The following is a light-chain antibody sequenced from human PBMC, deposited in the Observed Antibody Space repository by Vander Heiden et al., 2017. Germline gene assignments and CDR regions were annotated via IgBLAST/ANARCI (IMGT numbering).Light chain of an antibody. J-gene: IGKJ3*01. Sequence: DIQMTQSPSSLSASVGDRVTITCQASQDISNYLNWYQQRPGKAPKLLIYDASNLETGVPSRFSGSGSGTDFTLTISSLQPEDVATYYCQQDDSLLYTFGHGTKVDIK. CDR3: QQDDSLLYT. CDR1: QDISNY. V-gene: IGKV1-33*01. CDR2: DAS.